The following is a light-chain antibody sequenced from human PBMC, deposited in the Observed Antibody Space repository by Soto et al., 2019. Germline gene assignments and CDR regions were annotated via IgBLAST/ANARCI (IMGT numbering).Light chain of an antibody. J-gene: IGKJ4*01. Sequence: DIQMTQSPSTLSASVGDRVTVTCRASQTMSSWLAWYQQKPGKAPNLLIFDASSLESGVPSRFSGSGSGTEFNLTISSLQSEDFGVYYCQQYNNWPRATFGGGTKVDIK. CDR3: QQYNNWPRAT. CDR2: DAS. CDR1: QTMSSW. V-gene: IGKV1-5*01.